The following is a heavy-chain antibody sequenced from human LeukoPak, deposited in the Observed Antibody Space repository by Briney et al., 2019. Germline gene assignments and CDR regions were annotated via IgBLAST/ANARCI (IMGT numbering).Heavy chain of an antibody. CDR3: ARDSRGDTTMDQKFDY. D-gene: IGHD5-18*01. J-gene: IGHJ4*02. Sequence: GGNLRLSCAASGFTFSSYGMSWVRQAPGKGLEWVSSISSSSSYIYYADSVKGRFTISRDNAKNSLYLQMNSLRAEDTAVYYCARDSRGDTTMDQKFDYWGQGTLVTVSS. CDR1: GFTFSSYG. CDR2: ISSSSSYI. V-gene: IGHV3-21*01.